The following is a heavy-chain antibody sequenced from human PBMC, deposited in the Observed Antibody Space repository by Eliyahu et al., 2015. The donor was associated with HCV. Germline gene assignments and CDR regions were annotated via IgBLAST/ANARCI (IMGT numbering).Heavy chain of an antibody. CDR3: ARDCSSNYCGSRDYYYGMDV. D-gene: IGHD2-2*01. CDR1: GFTFSGYS. Sequence: EVQLVESGGGLVQPGGSLRLSCAXSGFTFSGYSMNWFRQAPGKGLEWVSYINSGSSTIYYADSVKGRFTISRDNAKNSLYLQMNSLRDEDTAVYYCARDCSSNYCGSRDYYYGMDVWGQGTTVTVSS. V-gene: IGHV3-48*02. CDR2: INSGSSTI. J-gene: IGHJ6*02.